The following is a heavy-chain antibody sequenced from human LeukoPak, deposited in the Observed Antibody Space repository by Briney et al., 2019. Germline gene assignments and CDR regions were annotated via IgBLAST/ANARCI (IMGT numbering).Heavy chain of an antibody. J-gene: IGHJ3*02. Sequence: GASVKVSCKASGGTFSTYTISWVRQAPGQGLEWVGGIIPILGTTNYAQKFQGRVTITADDSTSTAYMELSSLRSEDTAVYYCARGRYFSPRDAFDIWGQGTMVTVSS. D-gene: IGHD3-9*01. CDR2: IIPILGTT. V-gene: IGHV1-69*13. CDR1: GGTFSTYT. CDR3: ARGRYFSPRDAFDI.